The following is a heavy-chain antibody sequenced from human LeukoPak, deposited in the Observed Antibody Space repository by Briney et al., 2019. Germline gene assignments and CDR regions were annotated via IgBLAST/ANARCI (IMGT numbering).Heavy chain of an antibody. CDR1: GYTFTTYG. CDR3: ARDIAAAAALVFDY. V-gene: IGHV1-2*02. D-gene: IGHD6-13*01. CDR2: INPNSGGT. J-gene: IGHJ4*02. Sequence: ASVKVSCKASGYTFTTYGISWVRQAPGQGLEWMGWINPNSGGTNYAQKFQGRVTMTRDTSISTAYMELSRLRSDDTAVYYCARDIAAAAALVFDYWGQGTLVTVSS.